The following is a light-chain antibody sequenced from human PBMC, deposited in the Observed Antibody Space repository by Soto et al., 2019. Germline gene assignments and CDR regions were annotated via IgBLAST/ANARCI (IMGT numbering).Light chain of an antibody. V-gene: IGKV3-20*01. Sequence: ETVLTQSPGTLSLSPGERATLSCRASQSVKNDYLAWYQQRPGLAPRLLIFGASGRATGIPDRFSGSGSGTDFTLTISRLEPEDFAIYYRQQYGTSPLTFGGGTKVEIK. CDR2: GAS. CDR3: QQYGTSPLT. CDR1: QSVKNDY. J-gene: IGKJ4*01.